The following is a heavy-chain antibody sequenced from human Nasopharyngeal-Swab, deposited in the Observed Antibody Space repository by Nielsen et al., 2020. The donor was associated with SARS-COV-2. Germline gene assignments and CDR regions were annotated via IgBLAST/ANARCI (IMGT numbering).Heavy chain of an antibody. CDR3: AKDLDIVGATSADY. CDR2: ISGSGGST. Sequence: GESLKISCAASGFTFSSYAMSWVRQAPGKGLEWVSAISGSGGSTYYADSVKGRFTISRDNSKNTLYLQMNSLRAEDTAVYYCAKDLDIVGATSADYWGQETLVTVSS. J-gene: IGHJ4*02. D-gene: IGHD1-26*01. V-gene: IGHV3-23*01. CDR1: GFTFSSYA.